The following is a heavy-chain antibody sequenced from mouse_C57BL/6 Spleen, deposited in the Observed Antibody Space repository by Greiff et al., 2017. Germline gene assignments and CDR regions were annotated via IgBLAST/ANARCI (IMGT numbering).Heavy chain of an antibody. V-gene: IGHV1-59*01. CDR1: GYTFTSYW. J-gene: IGHJ4*01. Sequence: QVQLQQSGAELVRPGTSVKLSCKASGYTFTSYWMHWVKQRPGQGLEWIGEIDTYDSYTNYNQKFKGKATLTVDTSSSTAYMQLSSLTSWDSAVYYCVRYYGYARAMDYWGQGTSVTVSS. CDR2: IDTYDSYT. D-gene: IGHD2-2*01. CDR3: VRYYGYARAMDY.